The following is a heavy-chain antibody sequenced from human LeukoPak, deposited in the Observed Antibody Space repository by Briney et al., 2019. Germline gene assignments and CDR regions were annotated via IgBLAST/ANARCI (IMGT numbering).Heavy chain of an antibody. J-gene: IGHJ4*02. CDR1: GGSISSYY. V-gene: IGHV4-4*07. D-gene: IGHD3-10*01. Sequence: KPSEALSLTCTVSGGSISSYYWSWIRQPAGKGLEWIGRIYTSGSTNYNPSLKSRVTMSVDTSKNQFSLKLSSVTAADTAVYYCARVGWFGELSLGSFDYWGQGTLVTVSS. CDR2: IYTSGST. CDR3: ARVGWFGELSLGSFDY.